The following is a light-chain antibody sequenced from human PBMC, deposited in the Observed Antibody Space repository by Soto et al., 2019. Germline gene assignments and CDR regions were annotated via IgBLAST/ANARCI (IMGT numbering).Light chain of an antibody. CDR2: KGS. CDR3: QHYKGYSSST. Sequence: DIQMTQSPSTLSASVGDRVTITCRASQNINSWLAWYHQKPGNAPKRLIYKGSGLEGGVPSRFSGRGSGTESTLTIRGLQPHDVATNYYQHYKGYSSSTFGQGTKLAIK. V-gene: IGKV1-5*03. J-gene: IGKJ2*01. CDR1: QNINSW.